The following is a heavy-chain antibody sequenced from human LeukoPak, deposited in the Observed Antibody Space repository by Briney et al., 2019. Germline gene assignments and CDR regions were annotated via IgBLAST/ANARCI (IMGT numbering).Heavy chain of an antibody. V-gene: IGHV3-7*05. CDR3: ARVRYYDSSGYYYYFDY. J-gene: IGHJ4*02. D-gene: IGHD3-22*01. CDR1: GFTFSSYW. CDR2: IKQDGSEE. Sequence: PGGSLRLSCAASGFTFSSYWMSWVRQAPGKGLEWVANIKQDGSEEYYVDSVKGRFTISRDNAKNSLYLQMNSLRAEDTAVYYCARVRYYDSSGYYYYFDYWGQGTLVTVSS.